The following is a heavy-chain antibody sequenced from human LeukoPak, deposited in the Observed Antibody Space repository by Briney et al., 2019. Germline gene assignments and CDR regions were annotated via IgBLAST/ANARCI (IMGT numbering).Heavy chain of an antibody. CDR1: GGSISSHY. Sequence: PSETLSLTCTVSGGSISSHYWSWIRQRPGKGLEWIGYIYYSGSTNYNPSLKSRVTISVDTSKNQFSLKLSSVTAADTAVYYCARGGGRYCSSTSCPDAFDIWGQGTMVTVSS. V-gene: IGHV4-59*11. J-gene: IGHJ3*02. CDR3: ARGGGRYCSSTSCPDAFDI. D-gene: IGHD2-2*01. CDR2: IYYSGST.